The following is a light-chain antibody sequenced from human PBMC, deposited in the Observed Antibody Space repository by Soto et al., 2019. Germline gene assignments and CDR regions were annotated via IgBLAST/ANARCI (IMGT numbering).Light chain of an antibody. CDR2: GAS. CDR1: QSVSSN. V-gene: IGKV3-20*01. CDR3: QQYGSSPRT. Sequence: EIVLTQSPAAMHVFSGQISPRSCRASQSVSSNLAWYQQKPGQAPRLLIYGASSRATGIPDRFSGSGSGTDLTLTSSRLEPEDFAVYYGQQYGSSPRTFGQGTKVDIK. J-gene: IGKJ1*01.